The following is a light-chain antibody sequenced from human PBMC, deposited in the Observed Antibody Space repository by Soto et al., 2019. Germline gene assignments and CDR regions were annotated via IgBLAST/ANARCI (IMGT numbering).Light chain of an antibody. J-gene: IGKJ1*01. V-gene: IGKV1-5*01. CDR2: DAS. CDR3: QQYETFSGT. CDR1: RSVSGW. Sequence: DIQMTQSPCTLSSSVGDTVTVTCRASRSVSGWLAWYQQKPGEAPKLLIYDASALPRGVPSRFSGSGSGTKFTLTIASLQPDDFATYYCQQYETFSGTFGPGTKVDIK.